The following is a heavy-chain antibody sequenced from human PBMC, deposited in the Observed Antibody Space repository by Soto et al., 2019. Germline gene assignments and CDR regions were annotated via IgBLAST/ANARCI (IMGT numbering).Heavy chain of an antibody. J-gene: IGHJ5*02. CDR2: ISYDGSNK. CDR1: GFTFSSYA. V-gene: IGHV3-30-3*01. CDR3: AREITYYDILTGYRHNWFDP. D-gene: IGHD3-9*01. Sequence: QPGGSLRLSCAASGFTFSSYAMHWVRQAPGKGLEWVAVISYDGSNKYYADSVKGRFTISRDNSKNTLYLQMNSLRAEDTAVYYCAREITYYDILTGYRHNWFDPWGQGTLVTVSS.